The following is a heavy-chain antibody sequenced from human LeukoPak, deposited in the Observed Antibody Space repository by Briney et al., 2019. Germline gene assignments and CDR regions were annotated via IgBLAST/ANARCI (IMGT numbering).Heavy chain of an antibody. Sequence: SETLSLTCTVSGGSISSGSYYWSWIRQPAGKGLEWIGRIYTSGSTNYNPSLKSRVTISVDTSKNQFSLKLSSVTAADTAVYYCARGGSSSWYSGSSYYFDYWGQGTLVTVSS. CDR2: IYTSGST. V-gene: IGHV4-61*02. D-gene: IGHD6-13*01. J-gene: IGHJ4*02. CDR3: ARGGSSSWYSGSSYYFDY. CDR1: GGSISSGSYY.